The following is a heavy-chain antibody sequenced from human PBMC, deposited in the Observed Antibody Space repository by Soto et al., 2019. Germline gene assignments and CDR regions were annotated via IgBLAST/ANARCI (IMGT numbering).Heavy chain of an antibody. CDR3: AREVRDGSNWYWDY. V-gene: IGHV4-59*01. J-gene: IGHJ4*02. Sequence: QVQLQESGPGLVKPSETLSLTCTVSGGSMITYYWSWIRQSRGKGLEWIGYVHHSGSTVYNHSLRNRATVSLDRSNNHFFLKLTSVTAAHTAFFYSAREVRDGSNWYWDYWGQGILVTVSS. CDR1: GGSMITYY. D-gene: IGHD6-13*01. CDR2: VHHSGST.